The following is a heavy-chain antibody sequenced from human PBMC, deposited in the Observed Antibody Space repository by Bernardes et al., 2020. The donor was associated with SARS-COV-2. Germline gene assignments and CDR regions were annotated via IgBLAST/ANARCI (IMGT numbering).Heavy chain of an antibody. CDR3: ARDSPVRGYTAMVGY. Sequence: GGSLRLSCVASGFNFGFHGMHWVRQAPGKGLEWVANIWSDSSNRYYADSVKGRFTISRDNSKTTLYLQMNSLRAEDTAVYYCARDSPVRGYTAMVGYWGQGTLVTVSS. CDR1: GFNFGFHG. CDR2: IWSDSSNR. V-gene: IGHV3-33*01. D-gene: IGHD5-18*01. J-gene: IGHJ4*02.